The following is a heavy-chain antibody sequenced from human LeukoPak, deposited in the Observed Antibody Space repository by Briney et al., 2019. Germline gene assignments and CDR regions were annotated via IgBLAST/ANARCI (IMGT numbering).Heavy chain of an antibody. CDR2: LNSNSGNT. Sequence: GESLKISCKGSGYSFTSYWIGWVRQATGQGLEWMGWLNSNSGNTGYAQKFQGRVTMTRNTSISTAYMELSSLRSEDTAVYYCARAFGWLNAFDIWGQGTMVTISS. D-gene: IGHD3-9*01. CDR1: GYSFTSYW. J-gene: IGHJ3*02. V-gene: IGHV1-8*02. CDR3: ARAFGWLNAFDI.